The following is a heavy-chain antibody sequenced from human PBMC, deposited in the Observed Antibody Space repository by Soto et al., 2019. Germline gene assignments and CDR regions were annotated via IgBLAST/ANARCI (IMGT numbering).Heavy chain of an antibody. CDR2: IYYSGST. CDR3: ARHRARNWVDP. V-gene: IGHV4-39*01. CDR1: GGSISSSSYY. D-gene: IGHD6-6*01. J-gene: IGHJ5*02. Sequence: QLQLQESGPGLVKPSETLSLTCIVSGGSISSSSYYWGWIRQPPGKGLEWIGSIYYSGSTYYNPSLKSRVTIAVDPSKNQFSLKLSSVTAADTAVFYCARHRARNWVDPWGQGTLVTVSS.